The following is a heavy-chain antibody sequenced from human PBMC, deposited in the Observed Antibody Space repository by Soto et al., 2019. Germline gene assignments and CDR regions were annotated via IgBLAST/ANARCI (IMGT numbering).Heavy chain of an antibody. D-gene: IGHD6-19*01. V-gene: IGHV3-48*02. CDR1: GFTFSSYS. CDR3: SGGSKNWFDP. J-gene: IGHJ5*02. CDR2: ISSSSSTI. Sequence: GGSLRLSCAASGFTFSSYSMNWVRQAPGKGLEWVSYISSSSSTIYYADSVKGRFTISRDNAKNSLYLQMNSLRDEDTAVYYCSGGSKNWFDPWGQGTLATVSS.